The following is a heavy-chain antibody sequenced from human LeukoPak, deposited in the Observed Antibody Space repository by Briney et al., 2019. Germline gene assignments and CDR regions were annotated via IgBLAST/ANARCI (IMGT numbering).Heavy chain of an antibody. J-gene: IGHJ4*02. CDR1: GGSISSSSYY. V-gene: IGHV4-39*01. D-gene: IGHD6-13*01. CDR2: IYYSGST. Sequence: SETLSLTCTVSGGSISSSSYYWGWIRQPPGKGLEWIGSIYYSGSTYYNPSLKSRVTISVDTSKNQFSLKLTSVTAADTAVYYCARPGYSSSWYYFDYWGQGTLVTVSS. CDR3: ARPGYSSSWYYFDY.